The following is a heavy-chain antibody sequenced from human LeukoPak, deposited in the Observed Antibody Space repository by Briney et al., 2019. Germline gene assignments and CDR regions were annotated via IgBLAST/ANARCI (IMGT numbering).Heavy chain of an antibody. Sequence: SPSETLSLTCTVSGGSISSYYWSWIRQPPGKGLEWIGYIYYSGSTNYNPSLKSRVTISVDTSKNQFSLKLSSVTAADTAVYYCARSGVGWYTFDYWGQGTLVTVSS. CDR3: ARSGVGWYTFDY. CDR1: GGSISSYY. V-gene: IGHV4-59*01. J-gene: IGHJ4*02. D-gene: IGHD6-19*01. CDR2: IYYSGST.